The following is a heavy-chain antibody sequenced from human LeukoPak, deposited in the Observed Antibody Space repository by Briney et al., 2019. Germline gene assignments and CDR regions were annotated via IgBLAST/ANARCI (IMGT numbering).Heavy chain of an antibody. D-gene: IGHD4-17*01. Sequence: SVKVSCKASGGTFSSYAISWVRQAPGQGLEWMGRIIPILGIANYAQKFQGRVTITADKSTSTAYMELSSLRSEDTAVYYCARELTTVGYYYYYGMDVWGQGTKVTVSS. J-gene: IGHJ6*02. CDR2: IIPILGIA. CDR3: ARELTTVGYYYYYGMDV. V-gene: IGHV1-69*04. CDR1: GGTFSSYA.